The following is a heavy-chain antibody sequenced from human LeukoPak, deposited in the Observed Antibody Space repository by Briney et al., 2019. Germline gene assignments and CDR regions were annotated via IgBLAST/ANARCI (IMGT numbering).Heavy chain of an antibody. D-gene: IGHD6-13*01. CDR2: IKQDGSEK. CDR3: AKTGGPQLVPDAFDI. CDR1: GFTFSSYW. J-gene: IGHJ3*02. V-gene: IGHV3-7*03. Sequence: GGSLRLSCAASGFTFSSYWMSWVRQAPGKGLEWVANIKQDGSEKYYVDSVKGRFTISRDNAKNSLYLQMNSLRAEDTTVYYCAKTGGPQLVPDAFDIWGQGTMVTVSS.